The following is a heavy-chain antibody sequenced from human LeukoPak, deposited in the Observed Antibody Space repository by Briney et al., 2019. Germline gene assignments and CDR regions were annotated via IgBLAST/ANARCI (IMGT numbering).Heavy chain of an antibody. D-gene: IGHD3-22*01. CDR3: ARDYYDSSGYYYGRPTY. CDR2: ISAYNGNT. J-gene: IGHJ4*02. CDR1: GYTFTSYG. V-gene: IGHV1-18*01. Sequence: ASVKVSCKASGYTFTSYGISWVRQAPGQGLEWMGWISAYNGNTNYAQKLQGRVTMTTDTSTSTAYMELRSLRSDDTAVYYCARDYYDSSGYYYGRPTYWGQGTLVTVSS.